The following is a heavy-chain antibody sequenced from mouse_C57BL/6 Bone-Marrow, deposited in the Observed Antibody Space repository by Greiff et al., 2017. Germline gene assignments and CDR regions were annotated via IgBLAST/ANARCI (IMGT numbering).Heavy chain of an antibody. Sequence: QVQLQQSGAALMKPGASVKLSCKATGYTFTGYWIEWVKPRPGHGLEWLGEILPGSGSTNYNAKFKGKATFTADTSSNTAYMQLSSLTTEDSAIYYCARRGTEYFDVWGTGTTVTVSA. CDR1: GYTFTGYW. D-gene: IGHD3-3*01. J-gene: IGHJ1*03. CDR3: ARRGTEYFDV. CDR2: ILPGSGST. V-gene: IGHV1-9*01.